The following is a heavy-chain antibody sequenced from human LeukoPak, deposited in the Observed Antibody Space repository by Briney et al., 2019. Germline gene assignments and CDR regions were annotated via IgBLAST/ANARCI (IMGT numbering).Heavy chain of an antibody. D-gene: IGHD4-17*01. CDR2: ITGSGDRT. Sequence: GGSLRLSCAASGFSFNTYAMSWVRQAPGKGLEWVSSITGSGDRTYYADSVKGRFTISRDNSKNTIYLQMNTLRGEDTAVYYCASGYTVPRIDYWGQGTLVTVSS. CDR1: GFSFNTYA. J-gene: IGHJ4*02. V-gene: IGHV3-23*01. CDR3: ASGYTVPRIDY.